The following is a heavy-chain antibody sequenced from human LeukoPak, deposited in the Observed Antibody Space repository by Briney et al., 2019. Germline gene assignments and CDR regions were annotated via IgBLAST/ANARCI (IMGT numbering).Heavy chain of an antibody. D-gene: IGHD6-19*01. CDR1: GGSFRGYY. Sequence: SETLSLTCAVYGGSFRGYYWSWIRQPPGKGLEWIGEINHSGSTNYNPSLKSRVTISVDTSKNQFSLKLSSVTAADTAVYYCARAMAGGAVADNWFDPWGQGTLVTVSS. J-gene: IGHJ5*02. V-gene: IGHV4-34*01. CDR3: ARAMAGGAVADNWFDP. CDR2: INHSGST.